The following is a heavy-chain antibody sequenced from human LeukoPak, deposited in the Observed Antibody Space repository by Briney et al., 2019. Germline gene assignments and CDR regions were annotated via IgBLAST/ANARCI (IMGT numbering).Heavy chain of an antibody. Sequence: GGSLRLSCAASGFTFSSYSMNWVRQAPGKGLEWVSSISSSSSCIYYADSVGGRFTISRDNAKNSLYLQMNSLRDEDTAVYFCARRPYSDTSGRLSDVWGQGTTVTVSS. D-gene: IGHD3-22*01. V-gene: IGHV3-21*01. CDR2: ISSSSSCI. CDR1: GFTFSSYS. CDR3: ARRPYSDTSGRLSDV. J-gene: IGHJ6*02.